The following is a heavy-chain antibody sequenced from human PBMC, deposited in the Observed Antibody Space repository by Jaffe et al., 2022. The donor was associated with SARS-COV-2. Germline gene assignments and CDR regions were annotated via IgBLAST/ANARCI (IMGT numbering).Heavy chain of an antibody. V-gene: IGHV3-53*01. J-gene: IGHJ4*02. CDR3: ARSPYCINGICYFRWYFDY. CDR1: GFTVSTNY. CDR2: LYSGGSI. Sequence: EVQLVESGGGLIQPGGSLRLSCAASGFTVSTNYMTWVRQAPGKGLEWVSALYSGGSIYYADSVKGRFTISRDNSKNTLYLQMNSLRVEDTAVYYCARSPYCINGICYFRWYFDYWGQGALVTVSS. D-gene: IGHD2-8*01.